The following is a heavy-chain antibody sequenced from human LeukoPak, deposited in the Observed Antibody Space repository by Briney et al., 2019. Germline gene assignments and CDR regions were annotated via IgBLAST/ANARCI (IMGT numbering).Heavy chain of an antibody. D-gene: IGHD2-2*01. J-gene: IGHJ4*02. CDR2: ISASGGST. CDR1: GFTFNDYA. CDR3: AKPKDTAVGRYFDY. V-gene: IGHV3-23*01. Sequence: GGSLRLSCAASGFTFNDYAMSWVRQAPGKGLEWVSAISASGGSTYYADSVKGRFTISRGNSKNTLYLQMNSLRAEDTAVYYCAKPKDTAVGRYFDYWGQGTLVTVSS.